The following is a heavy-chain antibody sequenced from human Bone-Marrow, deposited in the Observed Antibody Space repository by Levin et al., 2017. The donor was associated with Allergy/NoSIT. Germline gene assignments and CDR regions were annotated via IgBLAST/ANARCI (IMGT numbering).Heavy chain of an antibody. Sequence: SQTLSLPCTVSGVSIPNSYWGWIRQPPGKGLEWIAHSYYRGSTDYKPSLMRRVAVSLDNSKNQFSLRLSSVTAADTAVYFCARGARYYYDTSGPSNYFDYWGQGTLVTVSS. CDR1: GVSIPNSY. CDR3: ARGARYYYDTSGPSNYFDY. CDR2: SYYRGST. J-gene: IGHJ4*02. V-gene: IGHV4-59*01. D-gene: IGHD3-22*01.